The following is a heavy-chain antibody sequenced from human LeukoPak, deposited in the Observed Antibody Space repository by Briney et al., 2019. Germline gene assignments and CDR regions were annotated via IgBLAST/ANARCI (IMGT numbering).Heavy chain of an antibody. D-gene: IGHD5-24*01. CDR2: IGAAGDT. V-gene: IGHV3-13*01. CDR3: ARAARINGYNYFDY. J-gene: IGHJ4*02. CDR1: GFTFSTYD. Sequence: GGSLRLSCAASGFTFSTYDMHWVRHAAGKGLEWVSGIGAAGDTYYPGSVKGRFTISRENSKNFFFLQMKSLGVGDTAVYYCARAARINGYNYFDYWGQGTLVTVSS.